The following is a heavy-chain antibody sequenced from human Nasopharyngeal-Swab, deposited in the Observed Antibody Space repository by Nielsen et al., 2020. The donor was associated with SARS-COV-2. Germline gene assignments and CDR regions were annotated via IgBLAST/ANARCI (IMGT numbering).Heavy chain of an antibody. CDR2: IDAGGGHT. CDR3: ADPPFSEY. J-gene: IGHJ4*02. CDR1: GFTFSTYA. Sequence: GESLKTSCAASGFTFSTYAMTWVRQAPGKGLEWVSTIDAGGGHTWYADSVKCRFTISRDNSKSTLYLQMNSLRADDTALYYCADPPFSEYWGQGTLVTVSS. D-gene: IGHD1-14*01. V-gene: IGHV3-23*01.